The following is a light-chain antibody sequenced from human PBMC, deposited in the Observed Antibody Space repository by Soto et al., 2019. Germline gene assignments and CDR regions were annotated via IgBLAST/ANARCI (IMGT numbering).Light chain of an antibody. CDR3: QQYENWPQLT. V-gene: IGKV3-15*01. J-gene: IGKJ4*01. Sequence: EIILTQSPASLSVSPGERATLSCRASQSVNNNLAWYQQKPGQAPRLLIYGASTRATGIPGRFRGSGSGTEFTLTITSLQSEDFAVYFCQQYENWPQLTFGGGTKVEIK. CDR2: GAS. CDR1: QSVNNN.